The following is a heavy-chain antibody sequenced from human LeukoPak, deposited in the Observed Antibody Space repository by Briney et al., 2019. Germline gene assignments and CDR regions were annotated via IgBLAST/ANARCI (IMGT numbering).Heavy chain of an antibody. J-gene: IGHJ6*02. Sequence: SETLSLTCTVSGASISSYYWSWIRQPPGKGLEWIGYIYYSGSTNYNPSLKSRVTMSVDTSKNQFSLKLSSVTAADTAVYYCAREHYYDSSGYYSRLYYYYYGMDVWGQGTTVTVSS. CDR1: GASISSYY. CDR3: AREHYYDSSGYYSRLYYYYYGMDV. CDR2: IYYSGST. V-gene: IGHV4-59*12. D-gene: IGHD3-22*01.